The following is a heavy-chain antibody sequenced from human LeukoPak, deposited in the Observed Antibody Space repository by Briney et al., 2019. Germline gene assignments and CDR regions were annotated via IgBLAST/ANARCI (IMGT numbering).Heavy chain of an antibody. CDR3: ARGGAYTRSGSYSPWYLDY. D-gene: IGHD3-10*01. J-gene: IGHJ4*02. Sequence: SETLSLTCAVSGGSISSSNWWSWVRQPPGKGLEWIGEIYHSGSTNYNPSLKSRVTISVDKSKNQFSLKLSSVTAADTAVYYCARGGAYTRSGSYSPWYLDYWGQGTLVTVSS. CDR1: GGSISSSNW. CDR2: IYHSGST. V-gene: IGHV4-4*02.